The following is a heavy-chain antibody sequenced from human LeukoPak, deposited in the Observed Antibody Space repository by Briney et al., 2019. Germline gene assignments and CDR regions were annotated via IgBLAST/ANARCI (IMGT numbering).Heavy chain of an antibody. Sequence: SETLSLTCTVSGGSISSSSYYWGWIRQPPGKGLEWIESIYYSGSTYYNPSLKSRVTISVDTSKNQFSLKLSSVTAADTAVYYCARLVARGMGYWGQGTLVTVSS. CDR2: IYYSGST. CDR1: GGSISSSSYY. J-gene: IGHJ4*02. CDR3: ARLVARGMGY. V-gene: IGHV4-39*01. D-gene: IGHD2-21*01.